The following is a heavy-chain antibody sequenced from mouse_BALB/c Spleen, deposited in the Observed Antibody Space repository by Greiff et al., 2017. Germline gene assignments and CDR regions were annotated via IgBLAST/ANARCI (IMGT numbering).Heavy chain of an antibody. V-gene: IGHV1-87*01. CDR1: GYTFTSYW. CDR2: IYPGDVDT. Sequence: VQLQQSGAELASPGASVKLSCKASGYTFTSYWMPWVKQRPGQGLEWIGDIYPGDVDTRYTQKFKGKATLTADKSSSTAYMQLSSLASEDAAVYYCARSYLLRSCDYWGQGTTLTVSS. J-gene: IGHJ2*01. D-gene: IGHD1-1*01. CDR3: ARSYLLRSCDY.